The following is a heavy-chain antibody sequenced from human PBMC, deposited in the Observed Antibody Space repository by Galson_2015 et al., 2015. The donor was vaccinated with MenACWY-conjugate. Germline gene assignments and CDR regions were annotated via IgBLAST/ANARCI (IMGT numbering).Heavy chain of an antibody. CDR1: GGSFSGYY. V-gene: IGHV4-34*01. CDR2: IYYSGST. J-gene: IGHJ6*02. D-gene: IGHD6-6*01. Sequence: ETLSLTCAVYGGSFSGYYWSWIRQPPGKGLEWIGSIYYSGSTYYNPSLKSRVTISVDTSKNQFSLKLSSVTAADTAVYYCASADYSSSSSPWRYYGMDVWGQGTTVTVSS. CDR3: ASADYSSSSSPWRYYGMDV.